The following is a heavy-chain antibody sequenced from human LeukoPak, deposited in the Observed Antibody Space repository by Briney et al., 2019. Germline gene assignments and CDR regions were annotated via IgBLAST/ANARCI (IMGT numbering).Heavy chain of an antibody. Sequence: GGSLRLSCVVSGFTFRSYEMNWVRQAPGKGLEWVSYISSGGSQIEYADSVKGRFTISRDDARNSLFLQMNSLRAEDTAVYYCATESSSQWLVRLLDYWGQGTLVTVSS. V-gene: IGHV3-48*03. CDR1: GFTFRSYE. D-gene: IGHD6-19*01. CDR2: ISSGGSQI. CDR3: ATESSSQWLVRLLDY. J-gene: IGHJ4*02.